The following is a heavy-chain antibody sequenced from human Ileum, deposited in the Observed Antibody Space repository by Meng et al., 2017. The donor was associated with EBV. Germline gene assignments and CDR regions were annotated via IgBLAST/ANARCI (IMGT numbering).Heavy chain of an antibody. J-gene: IGHJ4*02. CDR1: GGSVSTSSW. V-gene: IGHV4-4*02. CDR3: AKSGLGV. CDR2: VHHTGRS. Sequence: QVQRQESGPGLVKPSETLSLTCTVSGGSVSTSSWWGWVRQTPEKGLEWIGQVHHTGRSDFNPSLQSRVTMSVDKSKNQFSLNLNSVTAADTAVYYCAKSGLGVWGQGILVTVSS. D-gene: IGHD2-8*01.